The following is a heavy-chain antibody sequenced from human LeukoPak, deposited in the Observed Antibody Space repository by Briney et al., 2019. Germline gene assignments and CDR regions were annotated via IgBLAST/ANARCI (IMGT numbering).Heavy chain of an antibody. V-gene: IGHV4-31*03. Sequence: SETLSLTCTVSGDSINSGGYYWSWIRQHPGKGLEWIGYIYSSGSTYYNPSLKSRLTISLDTSKDQLTLKLSSVTAADTAVYYCARVAGDSYSSDHMVIDYWGQGTPVTVSS. CDR3: ARVAGDSYSSDHMVIDY. J-gene: IGHJ4*02. D-gene: IGHD6-19*01. CDR1: GDSINSGGYY. CDR2: IYSSGST.